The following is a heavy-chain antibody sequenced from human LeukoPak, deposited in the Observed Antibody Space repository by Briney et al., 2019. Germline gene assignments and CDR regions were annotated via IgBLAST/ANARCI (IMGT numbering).Heavy chain of an antibody. J-gene: IGHJ4*02. CDR1: GFTFGDYA. D-gene: IGHD7-27*01. V-gene: IGHV3-49*04. CDR3: TRAAGDSSPFDY. CDR2: IRSKAYGGTT. Sequence: GGSLRLSCTASGFTFGDYAMSWVRQAPGKGLEWVGFIRSKAYGGTTEYAASVKGSFTISRDDSKSIAYLQMNSLKTEDTAVYYCTRAAGDSSPFDYWGQGTLVTVSS.